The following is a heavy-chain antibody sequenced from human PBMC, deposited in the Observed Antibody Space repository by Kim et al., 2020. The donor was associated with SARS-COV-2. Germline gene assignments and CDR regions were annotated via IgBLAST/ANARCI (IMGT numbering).Heavy chain of an antibody. CDR3: ASLGGDGYNGPDY. D-gene: IGHD3-16*01. J-gene: IGHJ4*02. CDR2: ISGSGGST. CDR1: GFTFSSYA. V-gene: IGHV3-23*01. Sequence: GGSLRLSCAASGFTFSSYAMSWVRQAPGKGLEWVSAISGSGGSTYYADSVKGRFTISRDNSKNMLYLQMNSLRAEDTAVYYCASLGGDGYNGPDYWGQGTLVTVSS.